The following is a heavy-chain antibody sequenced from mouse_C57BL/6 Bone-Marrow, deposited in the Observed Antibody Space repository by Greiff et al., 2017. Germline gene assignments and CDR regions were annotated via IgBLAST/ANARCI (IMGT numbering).Heavy chain of an antibody. D-gene: IGHD2-3*01. CDR2: IDPANGNT. Sequence: VQLKESVAELVRPGASVKLSCTASGFNIKNTYMHWVKQRPEQGLEWIGRIDPANGNTKYAPKFQGKATITADTSSNKAYLQLSSLTSEDTAIYYCALIYDGYYGGYYFDYWGQGTTLTVSS. CDR1: GFNIKNTY. CDR3: ALIYDGYYGGYYFDY. V-gene: IGHV14-3*01. J-gene: IGHJ2*01.